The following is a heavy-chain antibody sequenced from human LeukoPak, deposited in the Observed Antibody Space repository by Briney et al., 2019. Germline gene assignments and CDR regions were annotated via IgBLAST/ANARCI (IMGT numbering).Heavy chain of an antibody. J-gene: IGHJ5*02. CDR3: ARGTGTIFGVVIKRNWFDP. Sequence: GGSLRLSCAASGFTFSSYSMNWVRQAPGKGLERVSSISSSSSYIYYADSVKGRFTISRDNAKNSLYLQMNSLRAEDTAVYYCARGTGTIFGVVIKRNWFDPWGQGTLVTVSS. V-gene: IGHV3-21*01. D-gene: IGHD3-3*01. CDR1: GFTFSSYS. CDR2: ISSSSSYI.